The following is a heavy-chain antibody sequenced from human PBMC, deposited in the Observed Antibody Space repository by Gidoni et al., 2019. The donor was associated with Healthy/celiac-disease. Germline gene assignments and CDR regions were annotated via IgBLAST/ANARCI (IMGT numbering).Heavy chain of an antibody. J-gene: IGHJ3*02. Sequence: QVQLQQWGAGLLKPSETLSLTCAVYGGSFSGYYWSWIRQPPGKGLEWIGEINHSGSTNYNPSLKSRVTISVDTSKNQFSLKLSSVTAADTAVYYCARARKLAAAGKHTRAFDIWGQGTMVTVSS. CDR2: INHSGST. V-gene: IGHV4-34*01. CDR1: GGSFSGYY. CDR3: ARARKLAAAGKHTRAFDI. D-gene: IGHD6-13*01.